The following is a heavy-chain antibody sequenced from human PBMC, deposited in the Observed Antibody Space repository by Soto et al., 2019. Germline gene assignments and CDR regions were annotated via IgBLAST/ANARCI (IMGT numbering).Heavy chain of an antibody. V-gene: IGHV3-21*01. CDR1: GFTFSSYS. J-gene: IGHJ4*02. CDR3: AKGHSYGLYYFDY. Sequence: PGGSLRLSCAASGFTFSSYSMNWVRQAPGKGLEWVSSISSSSNKYYADSVKGRFTISRDNSKNTLYLQMNSPRAEDTAVYYCAKGHSYGLYYFDYWGQGTLVTVSS. CDR2: ISSSSNK. D-gene: IGHD5-18*01.